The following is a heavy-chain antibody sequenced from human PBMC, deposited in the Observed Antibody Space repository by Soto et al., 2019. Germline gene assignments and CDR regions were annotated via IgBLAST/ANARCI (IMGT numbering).Heavy chain of an antibody. CDR3: ARGASVLLWFGELKYYGMDV. CDR2: INHSGST. J-gene: IGHJ6*02. V-gene: IGHV4-34*01. Sequence: PETLSLTCAVYGGSFSGYYWSWIRQPPGKGLEWIGEINHSGSTNYNPSLKSRVTISVDTSKNQFSLKLSSVTAADTAVYYCARGASVLLWFGELKYYGMDVWGQGTTVTVSS. D-gene: IGHD3-10*01. CDR1: GGSFSGYY.